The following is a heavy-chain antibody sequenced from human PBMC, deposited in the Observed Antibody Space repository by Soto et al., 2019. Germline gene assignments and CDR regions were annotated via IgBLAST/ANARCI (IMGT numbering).Heavy chain of an antibody. V-gene: IGHV3-33*01. J-gene: IGHJ6*02. CDR3: ARDDEYSGNGMDV. Sequence: QVQLVECGGGVVQPGRSLTLSCAASGFTFSNYGMHWVRQAPGKGLEWVAVILNDGSNRYHADSVKDRFTISRDNSKNTLYLQMNSLRAEDTAVYYCARDDEYSGNGMDVWGQGTTVTVS. D-gene: IGHD3-10*01. CDR2: ILNDGSNR. CDR1: GFTFSNYG.